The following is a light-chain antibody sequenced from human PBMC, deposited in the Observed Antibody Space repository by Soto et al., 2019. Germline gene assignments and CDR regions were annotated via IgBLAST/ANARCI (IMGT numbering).Light chain of an antibody. J-gene: IGKJ4*01. Sequence: DIVMTQSPLSLPVTPGEPASISCRSSQSLLHSNGYNYLDWYLQKPGQSPQLLIYLGSNWASGVPDRFSGSGSGTDFTLKISRVEAEDVGVYYCMQALQTPRLTFGGGTKVEIK. V-gene: IGKV2-28*01. CDR2: LGS. CDR3: MQALQTPRLT. CDR1: QSLLHSNGYNY.